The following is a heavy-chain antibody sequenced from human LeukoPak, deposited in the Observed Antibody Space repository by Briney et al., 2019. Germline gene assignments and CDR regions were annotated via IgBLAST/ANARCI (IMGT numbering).Heavy chain of an antibody. D-gene: IGHD3-22*01. V-gene: IGHV3-23*01. CDR3: AKDLTYYYDSTGYYFDY. CDR1: GFAFSSYA. J-gene: IGHJ4*02. Sequence: GGSLRLSCAASGFAFSSYAMSWVRQAPGKGLELVSGISGSGGTTYYADSVKGRFTISRDNSKNTLYLQLNSLRAEDTAIYYCAKDLTYYYDSTGYYFDYWGQGTLVTVSS. CDR2: ISGSGGTT.